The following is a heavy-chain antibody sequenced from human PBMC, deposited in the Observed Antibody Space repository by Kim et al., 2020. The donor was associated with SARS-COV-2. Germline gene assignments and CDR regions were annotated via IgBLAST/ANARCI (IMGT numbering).Heavy chain of an antibody. CDR3: VRDGRYCSSTSCSAYYYYMDF. CDR2: SGNSAT. J-gene: IGHJ6*03. Sequence: GGSLRLSCAASGFIIYDHYMDCVRQAPGKGLEWVGRSGNSATQYAASVKGRFIISRDDSKNSLFLQMNSLETGDTAVYYCVRDGRYCSSTSCSAYYYYMDFWGKGTTVTVSS. D-gene: IGHD2-2*01. V-gene: IGHV3-72*01. CDR1: GFIIYDHY.